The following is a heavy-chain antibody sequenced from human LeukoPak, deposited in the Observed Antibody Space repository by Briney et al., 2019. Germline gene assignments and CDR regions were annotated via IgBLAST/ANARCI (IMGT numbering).Heavy chain of an antibody. CDR3: AAYSGAHHKTFDY. CDR1: GFTFSDYY. CDR2: ISSSGSTI. V-gene: IGHV3-11*01. D-gene: IGHD1-26*01. J-gene: IGHJ4*02. Sequence: PGGSLRLSCAASGFTFSDYYMSWIRQAPGKGLEWVSYISSSGSTIFYADSVKGRFTISRDNAKNSLYLQMSSLRAEDTAMYYCAAYSGAHHKTFDYWGQGTLVTVSS.